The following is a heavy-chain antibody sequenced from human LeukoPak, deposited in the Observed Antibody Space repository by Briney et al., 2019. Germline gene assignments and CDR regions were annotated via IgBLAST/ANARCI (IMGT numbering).Heavy chain of an antibody. CDR1: GGSISSYY. Sequence: SETLSLTCTVSGGSISSYYWSWIRQPPGKGLEWIGYIYYSGSTNYNPSLKSRVTISVDTSKNQFSLKLSSVTAADTAVYYCAREEDSSSDWFDPWGQGTLVTVSS. CDR2: IYYSGST. D-gene: IGHD6-6*01. J-gene: IGHJ5*02. CDR3: AREEDSSSDWFDP. V-gene: IGHV4-59*12.